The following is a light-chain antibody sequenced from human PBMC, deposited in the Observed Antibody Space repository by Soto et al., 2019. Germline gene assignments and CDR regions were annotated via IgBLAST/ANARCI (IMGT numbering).Light chain of an antibody. CDR2: SNN. J-gene: IGLJ3*02. CDR3: AAWDDSLSGWV. CDR1: NSNIGSYY. Sequence: QSVLTQPPSASGTPGQRVTISCSGSNSNIGSYYVYWYQQLPGTAPKLLIYSNNQRPPGVPDRFSGSKSGTSASLAISGLRSEDEADYYCAAWDDSLSGWVFGGGTKVTVL. V-gene: IGLV1-47*02.